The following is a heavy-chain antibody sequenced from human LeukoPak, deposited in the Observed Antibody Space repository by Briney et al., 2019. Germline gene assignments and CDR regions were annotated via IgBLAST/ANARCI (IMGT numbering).Heavy chain of an antibody. V-gene: IGHV3-23*01. D-gene: IGHD3-10*01. CDR2: ISGSGGST. J-gene: IGHJ4*02. CDR1: GFTFSSYG. Sequence: GSLRLSCAASGFTFSSYGMSWVRQAPGKGLEWVSAISGSGGSTYYADSVKGRFTISRDNSKNTLYLQMNSLRAEDTAVYYCAKDTSGDYNYFDYWGQGTLVTVSS. CDR3: AKDTSGDYNYFDY.